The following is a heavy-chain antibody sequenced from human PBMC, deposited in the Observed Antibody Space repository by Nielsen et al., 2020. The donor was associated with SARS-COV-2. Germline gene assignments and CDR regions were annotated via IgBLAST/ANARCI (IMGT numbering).Heavy chain of an antibody. V-gene: IGHV3-30*18. D-gene: IGHD1-14*01. Sequence: GESLKISCAASGFTFSSYGMHWVRQAPGKGLEWVAVISYDGSNKYYADSVKGRFTISRDNSKNTLYLQMNSLRAEDTAVYHCAKAYGKYYFDYWGQGTLVTVSS. CDR1: GFTFSSYG. J-gene: IGHJ4*02. CDR3: AKAYGKYYFDY. CDR2: ISYDGSNK.